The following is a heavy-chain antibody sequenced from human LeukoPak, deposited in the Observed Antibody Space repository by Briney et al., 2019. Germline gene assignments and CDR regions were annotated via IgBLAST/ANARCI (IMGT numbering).Heavy chain of an antibody. V-gene: IGHV3-23*01. J-gene: IGHJ6*02. D-gene: IGHD1-14*01. CDR3: ARGRSSLLPGFLSRYGVYYYYGMDV. Sequence: GGSLRLSCAASGFTFSSYVMNWVRQAPGKGLEWVSGISDSGGGTYYADSVKGRFTISRDNSKNTLYLQMNSLRAEDTAVYYCARGRSSLLPGFLSRYGVYYYYGMDVWGQGTTVTVSS. CDR1: GFTFSSYV. CDR2: ISDSGGGT.